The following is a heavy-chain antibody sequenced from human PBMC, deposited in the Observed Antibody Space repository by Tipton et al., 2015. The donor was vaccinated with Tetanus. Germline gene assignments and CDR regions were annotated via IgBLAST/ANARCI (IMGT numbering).Heavy chain of an antibody. J-gene: IGHJ6*02. Sequence: TLSLTCAVSGGSFSGTYWSWVRQPPGKGLEWIGYIYDSGSTYYNPSLKSRVTISEDRSKNQISLRLRSVTAADTAVYYCARVKGTYNHYGLDVWGQGTTVTVAS. CDR3: ARVKGTYNHYGLDV. CDR1: GGSFSGTY. V-gene: IGHV4-30-2*01. D-gene: IGHD3-10*01. CDR2: IYDSGST.